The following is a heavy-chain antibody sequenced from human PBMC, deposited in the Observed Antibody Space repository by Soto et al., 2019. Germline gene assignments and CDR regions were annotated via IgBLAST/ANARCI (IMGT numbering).Heavy chain of an antibody. J-gene: IGHJ4*02. CDR2: ISGTGGAT. CDR1: GFTFVNYP. Sequence: EVQLLDSGGGLVQPGRSLRLSCTASGFTFVNYPVAWVRQAPGKGLECVSAISGTGGATYYADSVKGRFTISRDNSKNTLSLQMNNVRVEDTAVYYCARVNDWDDIAFDFWGQGTLVTVSS. V-gene: IGHV3-23*01. CDR3: ARVNDWDDIAFDF. D-gene: IGHD1-1*01.